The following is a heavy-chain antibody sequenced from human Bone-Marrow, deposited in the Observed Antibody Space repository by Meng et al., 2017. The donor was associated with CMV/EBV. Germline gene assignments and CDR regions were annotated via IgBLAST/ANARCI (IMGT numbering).Heavy chain of an antibody. Sequence: GESLKISCAASGFSVSSNYMSWVRQAPGRGLEWVAVISYDGSNKYYADSVKGRFTISRDNSKNTLYLQMNSLRAEDTAVYYCARDALEASNAFDIWGQGTMVTVSS. J-gene: IGHJ3*02. CDR3: ARDALEASNAFDI. CDR2: ISYDGSNK. CDR1: GFSVSSNY. V-gene: IGHV3-30-3*01.